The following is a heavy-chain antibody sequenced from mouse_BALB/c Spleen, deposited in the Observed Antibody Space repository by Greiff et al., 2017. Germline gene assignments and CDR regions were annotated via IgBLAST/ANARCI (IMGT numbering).Heavy chain of an antibody. CDR1: GFTFSSYT. V-gene: IGHV5-12-2*01. J-gene: IGHJ3*01. Sequence: EVKLVESGGGLVQPGGSLKLSCAASGFTFSSYTMSWVRQTPEKRLEWVAYISNGGGSTYYPDTVKGRFTISRDNAKNTRYLQMSSLKSEDTAMYYCASGDGIYGFAYWGQGTLVTVSA. D-gene: IGHD2-1*01. CDR2: ISNGGGST. CDR3: ASGDGIYGFAY.